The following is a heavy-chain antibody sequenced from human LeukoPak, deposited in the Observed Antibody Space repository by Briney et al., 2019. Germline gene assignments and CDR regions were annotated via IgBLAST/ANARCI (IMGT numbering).Heavy chain of an antibody. Sequence: SVKVSCKASGGTFSNSAISWVRQDPGQGLEWLGGIIPIFGTANYAQMFEGRVTITTDESTYIAYMELSSLRSEDTAVYYCATRRLPDFWSGREAFDIWGQGTMVTVSS. CDR3: ATRRLPDFWSGREAFDI. D-gene: IGHD3-3*01. V-gene: IGHV1-69*05. CDR2: IIPIFGTA. J-gene: IGHJ3*02. CDR1: GGTFSNSA.